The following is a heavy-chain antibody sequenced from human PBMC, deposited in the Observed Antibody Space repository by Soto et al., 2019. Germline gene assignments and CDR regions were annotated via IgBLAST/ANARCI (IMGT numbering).Heavy chain of an antibody. CDR1: GFTFGDYW. V-gene: IGHV3-74*03. CDR3: ATAEVDY. Sequence: VGSLRLSCAASGFTFGDYWMHWVRQPPGRGPEWVSRMTGDGRTTQYADSVKGRFTASRDNAKSTLYLQMNSLRAEDTAVYYCATAEVDYWGPGTLVTVSS. J-gene: IGHJ4*02. CDR2: MTGDGRTT.